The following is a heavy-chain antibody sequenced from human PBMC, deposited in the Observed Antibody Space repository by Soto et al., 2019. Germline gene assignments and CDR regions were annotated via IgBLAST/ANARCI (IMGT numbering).Heavy chain of an antibody. D-gene: IGHD3-22*01. CDR1: GFTFSSYA. CDR3: ARDMVHYYDSSQGWFDP. CDR2: ISYDGSNK. V-gene: IGHV3-30-3*01. Sequence: QVQLVESGGGVVQPGRSLRLSCAASGFTFSSYAMHWVRQAPGKGLEWVAVISYDGSNKYYADSVKGRFTISRDNSKNTLYLQMNSVRAEDTAVYYCARDMVHYYDSSQGWFDPWGQGTLVTVSS. J-gene: IGHJ5*02.